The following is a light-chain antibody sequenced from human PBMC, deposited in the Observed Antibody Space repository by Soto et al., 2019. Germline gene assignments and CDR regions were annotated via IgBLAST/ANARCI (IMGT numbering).Light chain of an antibody. CDR1: QSISSW. CDR2: DAS. Sequence: DIQMTQSPSTLSASVGDRVTITCRAGQSISSWLAWYQQKPGKAPKLLIYDASSLESGVPSRFSGSGSGTEFILTISSLQPDDFATYYCQQYNSYPWTFGQGTKVEIK. V-gene: IGKV1-5*01. CDR3: QQYNSYPWT. J-gene: IGKJ1*01.